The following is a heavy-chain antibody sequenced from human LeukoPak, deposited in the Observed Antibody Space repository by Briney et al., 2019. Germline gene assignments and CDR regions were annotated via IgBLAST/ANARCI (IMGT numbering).Heavy chain of an antibody. CDR2: ISYDGSNK. CDR1: GFTFSSYA. D-gene: IGHD3-3*01. J-gene: IGHJ5*02. V-gene: IGHV3-30-3*01. Sequence: GGSLRLSCAASGFTFSSYAMHWVRQAPGKGLEWGAAISYDGSNKYYADSVKGRFTISRDNSKNPLYMQMNSLRAEDTAVYYCARDTSITIFGVVIRFFDPWGQGTLVTDSS. CDR3: ARDTSITIFGVVIRFFDP.